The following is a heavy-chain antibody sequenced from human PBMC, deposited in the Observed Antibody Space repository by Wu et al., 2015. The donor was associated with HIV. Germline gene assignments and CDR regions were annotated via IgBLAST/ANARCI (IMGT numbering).Heavy chain of an antibody. J-gene: IGHJ6*03. CDR3: ARGGVVLPPAITYYYYYYMDV. V-gene: IGHV1-2*02. CDR1: GYTFTGYY. CDR2: INPNSGGT. Sequence: QVQLVQSGAEVKKPGSSVKVSCKASGYTFTGYYMHWVRQAPGQGLEWMGWINPNSGGTSYAQKFQGRVTMTRDTSISTAYMEMSRLRSDDTAVYYCARGGVVLPPAITYYYYYYMDVWGKGTTVTVSS. D-gene: IGHD2-2*01.